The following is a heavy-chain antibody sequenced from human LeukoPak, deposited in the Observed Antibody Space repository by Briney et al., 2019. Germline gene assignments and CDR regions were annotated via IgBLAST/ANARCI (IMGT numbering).Heavy chain of an antibody. V-gene: IGHV3-33*01. CDR1: GFTFTIFG. D-gene: IGHD6-13*01. Sequence: PGGSLRLSCATSGFTFTIFGFHWVRQAPGKGPGWVAIIWYDGSQQYYADSVKGRFTISRDSSKNTVYLQMNSLRVDDTAVYYCARIDAGTYYFGYWGQGALVTVSS. J-gene: IGHJ4*02. CDR2: IWYDGSQQ. CDR3: ARIDAGTYYFGY.